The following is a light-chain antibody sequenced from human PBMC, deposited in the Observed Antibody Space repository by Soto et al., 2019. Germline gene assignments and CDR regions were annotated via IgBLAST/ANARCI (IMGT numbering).Light chain of an antibody. CDR1: SSDVGRYNY. J-gene: IGLJ2*01. CDR2: DVS. Sequence: QSALPQPRSVSGSPGQSVTISCTGTSSDVGRYNYVSWYQHHPGQVPKLMIYDVSQRPSGVSARFSASKSGNRASLSISGLQAGDEADYYCCSYAYTYVVFGGGTTLTVL. V-gene: IGLV2-11*01. CDR3: CSYAYTYVV.